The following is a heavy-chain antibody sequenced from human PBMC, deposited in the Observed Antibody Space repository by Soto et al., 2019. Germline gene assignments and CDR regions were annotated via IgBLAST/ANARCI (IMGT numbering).Heavy chain of an antibody. CDR3: ARGPLTVTTRKFDY. J-gene: IGHJ4*02. D-gene: IGHD4-17*01. CDR1: GFTFSSYG. V-gene: IGHV3-30*03. CDR2: ISYDGSNK. Sequence: GGSLRLSCAASGFTFSSYGMHWVRQAPGKGLEWVAVISYDGSNKYYADSVKGRFTISRDNSKNTLYLQMNSLRAEDTAVYYCARGPLTVTTRKFDYWGQGTLVTVSS.